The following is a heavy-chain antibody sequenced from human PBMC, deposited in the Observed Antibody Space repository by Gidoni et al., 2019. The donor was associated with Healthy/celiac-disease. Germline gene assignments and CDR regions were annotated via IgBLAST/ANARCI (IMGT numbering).Heavy chain of an antibody. Sequence: EVQLLESGGGLVQPGGSLRLSCAASGFTFSSYAMSWVRQAPGKGLEWVSAIRGSGGSTYYADSVKGRFTISRDNSKNTLYLQMNSLRAEDTAVYYCALVVAATPVPFDYWGQGTLVTVSS. CDR3: ALVVAATPVPFDY. CDR1: GFTFSSYA. V-gene: IGHV3-23*01. CDR2: IRGSGGST. D-gene: IGHD2-15*01. J-gene: IGHJ4*02.